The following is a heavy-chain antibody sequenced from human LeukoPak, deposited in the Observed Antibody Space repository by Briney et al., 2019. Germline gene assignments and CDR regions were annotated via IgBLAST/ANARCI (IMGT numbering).Heavy chain of an antibody. V-gene: IGHV3-23*01. J-gene: IGHJ4*02. CDR2: ISGGGETT. CDR3: AKSSYDILAGCYYFDY. D-gene: IGHD3-9*01. Sequence: GGSLRLSCAASGFTFNNYAMNWVRQAPGKGLEWVSSISGGGETTYYADSAKGRFTISRDNSQNTLYLQMNSLRAEDTAVYYCAKSSYDILAGCYYFDYWGQGALVTVSS. CDR1: GFTFNNYA.